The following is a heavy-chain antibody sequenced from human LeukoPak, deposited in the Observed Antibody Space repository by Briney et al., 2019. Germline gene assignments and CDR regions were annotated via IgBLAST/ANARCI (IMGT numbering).Heavy chain of an antibody. Sequence: HPGGSLRLSCAVSGFTASGFTFSRNSMSWVRQAPGKGLDWVASIREDGSEKYYVDSVKGRFTISRDNAKNSLYLQMDSLRDEDTAVYFCAGVWNYPPYWGQGTLVTVSS. V-gene: IGHV3-7*04. D-gene: IGHD1-7*01. CDR3: AGVWNYPPY. CDR1: GFTFSRNS. J-gene: IGHJ4*02. CDR2: IREDGSEK.